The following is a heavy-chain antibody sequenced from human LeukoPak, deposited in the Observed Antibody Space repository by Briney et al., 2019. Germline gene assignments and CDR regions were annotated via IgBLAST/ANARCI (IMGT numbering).Heavy chain of an antibody. D-gene: IGHD5-24*01. CDR2: IYYSGST. Sequence: SETLSLTCTVSGGSISSYYWSWIRQPPGKGLEWIGYIYYSGSTNYNPSLKSQVTISVDTSKNQFSLKLSSVTAADTAVYYCARDRLQLDPYPSYYFDYWGQGTLVTVSS. CDR3: ARDRLQLDPYPSYYFDY. CDR1: GGSISSYY. V-gene: IGHV4-59*01. J-gene: IGHJ4*02.